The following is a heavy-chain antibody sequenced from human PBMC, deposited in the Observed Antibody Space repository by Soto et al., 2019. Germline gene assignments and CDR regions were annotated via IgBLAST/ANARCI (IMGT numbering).Heavy chain of an antibody. CDR2: INAGNGNT. D-gene: IGHD2-21*02. J-gene: IGHJ4*02. Sequence: QVQLVQSGAEEKKPGASVKVSCKASGYPFTSYAMHWVRQAPGQRLEWMGWINAGNGNTKYSQKFHCRVTITRDTSASTAYMERSSLRSEDTAVYYWARSIVVVTALDYWGQGTLVTVSS. V-gene: IGHV1-3*05. CDR3: ARSIVVVTALDY. CDR1: GYPFTSYA.